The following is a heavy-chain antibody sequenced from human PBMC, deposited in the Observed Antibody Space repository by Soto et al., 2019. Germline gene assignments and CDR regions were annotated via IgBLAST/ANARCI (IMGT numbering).Heavy chain of an antibody. CDR2: ISGYGDTT. J-gene: IGHJ5*02. V-gene: IGHV3-23*01. CDR3: AKEAEMSTIYAGYVGS. CDR1: GFTFSSYT. D-gene: IGHD5-12*01. Sequence: EVQVLESGGGLVQAGGSLRLSCAASGFTFSSYTMSWVRQAPGKGLEWVSAISGYGDTTYYADSVKGRFTISRSNSKNTLYLQINSLRAEDTAVYYCAKEAEMSTIYAGYVGSWGQGTLVTVSS.